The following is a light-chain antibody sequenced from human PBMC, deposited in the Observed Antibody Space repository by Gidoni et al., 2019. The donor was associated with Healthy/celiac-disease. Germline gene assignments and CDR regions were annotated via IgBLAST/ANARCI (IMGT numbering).Light chain of an antibody. CDR2: DAS. Sequence: DIQMTHSPSSLSASVGDRVTITCQASQDISNYLNCYQQKPGKAPKLLIYDASNLETGVPSRFSGSGSGTDFTFTISSLQHEDIATYYCQQYDNLPPYTFGQGTKLEIK. CDR1: QDISNY. J-gene: IGKJ2*01. V-gene: IGKV1-33*01. CDR3: QQYDNLPPYT.